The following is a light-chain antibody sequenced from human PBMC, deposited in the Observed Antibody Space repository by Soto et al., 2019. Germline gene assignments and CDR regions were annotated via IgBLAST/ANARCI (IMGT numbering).Light chain of an antibody. J-gene: IGKJ1*01. CDR3: LQYYSFPWT. CDR1: QSVLYTSNNKNY. CDR2: WAS. Sequence: DIVMTQSPDSLAVSLGERATINCKSSQSVLYTSNNKNYLAWYQQKPGQPPKLFIYWASIRESGVPDRFSGSGSGTDFTLTISSLQAEDVAVYYCLQYYSFPWTFGQGTKVDIK. V-gene: IGKV4-1*01.